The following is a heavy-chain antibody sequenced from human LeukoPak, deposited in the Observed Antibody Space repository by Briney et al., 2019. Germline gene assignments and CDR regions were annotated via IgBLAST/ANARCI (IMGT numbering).Heavy chain of an antibody. D-gene: IGHD3-22*01. CDR1: GYTFTSYG. V-gene: IGHV1-18*01. J-gene: IGHJ1*01. CDR2: ISAYNGNT. Sequence: ASVKVSCKASGYTFTSYGISWVRQAPGQGLEWMGWISAYNGNTNYAQKLQGRVTMTTDTSTSTAYMGLRSLRSDDTAVYYCASDVDYYDSSGQGFQHWGQGTLVTVSS. CDR3: ASDVDYYDSSGQGFQH.